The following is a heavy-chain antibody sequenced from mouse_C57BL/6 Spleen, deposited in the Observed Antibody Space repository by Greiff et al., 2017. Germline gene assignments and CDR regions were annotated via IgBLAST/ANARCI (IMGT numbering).Heavy chain of an antibody. CDR2: IYPRSGNT. V-gene: IGHV1-81*01. J-gene: IGHJ2*01. CDR1: GYTFTSYG. CDR3: AELLRGYFDY. D-gene: IGHD1-1*01. Sequence: VQLVESGAELARPGASVKLSCKASGYTFTSYGISWVKQRTGQGLEWIGEIYPRSGNTYYNEKFKGKATLTADKSSSTAYMELRSLTSEDSAVYFCAELLRGYFDYWGQGTTLTVSS.